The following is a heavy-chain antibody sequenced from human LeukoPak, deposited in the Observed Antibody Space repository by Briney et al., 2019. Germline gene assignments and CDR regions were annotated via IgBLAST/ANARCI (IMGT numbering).Heavy chain of an antibody. CDR2: IYTSGST. CDR3: ARVAYYYDSSGYYREAFDY. J-gene: IGHJ4*02. D-gene: IGHD3-22*01. CDR1: GGSISSYY. V-gene: IGHV4-4*07. Sequence: PSETLSLTCTVSGGSISSYYWSWIRQPAGKGLEWIGRIYTSGSTNYNPSLKSRVTMSVDTSKNQFSLKLSSVTAADTAVYYCARVAYYYDSSGYYREAFDYWGQGTLVTVSS.